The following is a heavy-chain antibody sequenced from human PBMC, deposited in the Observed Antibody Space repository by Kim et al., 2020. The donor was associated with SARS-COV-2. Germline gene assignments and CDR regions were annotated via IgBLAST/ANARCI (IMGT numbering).Heavy chain of an antibody. J-gene: IGHJ3*02. CDR3: ASLRVTTNAFDS. Sequence: YYNPSIKSRVTISVDTSKNQFSLKLSSVTAAVAAVYYCASLRVTTNAFDSWGQGTMVTVSS. V-gene: IGHV4-31*02. D-gene: IGHD3-22*01.